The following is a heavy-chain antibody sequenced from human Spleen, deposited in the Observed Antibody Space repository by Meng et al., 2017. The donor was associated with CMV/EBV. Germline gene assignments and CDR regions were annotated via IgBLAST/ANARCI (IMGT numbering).Heavy chain of an antibody. J-gene: IGHJ5*02. CDR2: IYWNDDK. Sequence: TSGVGVGWIRQPPGKALEWLALIYWNDDKRYSPSLKSRLTITKDTSKNQVVLTMTNMDPVDTATYYCAHRLQEFCSSITCSVWFDPWGQGTLVTVSS. CDR3: AHRLQEFCSSITCSVWFDP. CDR1: TSGVG. D-gene: IGHD2/OR15-2a*01. V-gene: IGHV2-5*01.